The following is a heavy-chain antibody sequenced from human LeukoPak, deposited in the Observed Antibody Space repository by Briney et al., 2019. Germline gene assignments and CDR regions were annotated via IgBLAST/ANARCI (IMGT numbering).Heavy chain of an antibody. CDR3: ARGRWDIVATIKSRSRWFDP. CDR2: INHSGST. CDR1: GGSFSGYY. J-gene: IGHJ5*02. V-gene: IGHV4-34*01. D-gene: IGHD5-12*01. Sequence: PSETLSLTCAVYGGSFSGYYWSWIRQPPGKGLEWIGEINHSGSTNYNPSLKSRVTISVDTSKNQFSLKLSSVTAADTAVYYCARGRWDIVATIKSRSRWFDPWGQGTLVTVSS.